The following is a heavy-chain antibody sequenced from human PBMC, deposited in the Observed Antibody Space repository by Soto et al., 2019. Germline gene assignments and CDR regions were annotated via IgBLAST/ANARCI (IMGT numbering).Heavy chain of an antibody. CDR3: ASTFIVVVPAATSSECMDV. CDR1: GFTFSSYS. V-gene: IGHV3-21*01. Sequence: GGSLRLSCAASGFTFSSYSMNWVRQAPGKGLEWVSSISSSSSYIYYADSVKGRFTISRDNAKNSLYLQMNSLRAEDTAVYYCASTFIVVVPAATSSECMDVWGKGTTVTVSS. CDR2: ISSSSSYI. D-gene: IGHD2-2*01. J-gene: IGHJ6*04.